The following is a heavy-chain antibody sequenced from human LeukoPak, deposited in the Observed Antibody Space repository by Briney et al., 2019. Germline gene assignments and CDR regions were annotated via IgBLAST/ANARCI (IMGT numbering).Heavy chain of an antibody. D-gene: IGHD1-1*01. CDR1: GFTFSNYW. J-gene: IGHJ4*02. Sequence: PGGSLRLSCAASGFTFSNYWMSWVRQAPGKGLEWVANIKFDGSDKFYVDSVKGRFTISRDNAKNLLYLQMNSLRAEDTAVHYCAKDDPMEDDYWGQGTLVTVSS. CDR2: IKFDGSDK. CDR3: AKDDPMEDDY. V-gene: IGHV3-7*03.